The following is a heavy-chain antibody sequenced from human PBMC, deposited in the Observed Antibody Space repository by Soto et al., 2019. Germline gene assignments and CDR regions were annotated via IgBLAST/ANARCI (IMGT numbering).Heavy chain of an antibody. D-gene: IGHD3-10*01. J-gene: IGHJ4*02. CDR1: GFTFRSSA. CDR3: APPDFSGSGSYLY. CDR2: ISGSGGST. V-gene: IGHV3-23*01. Sequence: EVQMLESGGVLVQPGGSLRLSCAASGFTFRSSAMIWFRQAPGKGLEWVSAISGSGGSTYYADSGTGRFTISRDNSKNALYMQMNSLRAENTAVYYCAPPDFSGSGSYLYWGQGTLLTFSS.